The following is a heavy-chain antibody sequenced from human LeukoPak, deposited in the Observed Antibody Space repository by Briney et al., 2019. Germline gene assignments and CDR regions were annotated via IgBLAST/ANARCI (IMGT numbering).Heavy chain of an antibody. CDR1: GFTVSYNY. D-gene: IGHD5-24*01. CDR3: ARDRDCYNCFDY. J-gene: IGHJ4*02. CDR2: IYSGGST. V-gene: IGHV3-66*01. Sequence: PGGSLRLSCAASGFTVSYNYMSWVRQAPGNGLEWVSIIYSGGSTYYADSVKGRFTISRDNSKNTLYLQMNSLRAEDTAVYYCARDRDCYNCFDYWGQGTLVTVSS.